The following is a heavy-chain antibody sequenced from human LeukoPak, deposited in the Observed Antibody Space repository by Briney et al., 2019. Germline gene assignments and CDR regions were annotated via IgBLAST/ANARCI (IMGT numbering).Heavy chain of an antibody. Sequence: SVKVSCKASGGTLSSYAISWVRQAPGQGLEWMGGIIPIFGTANYAQKFQGRVTITADESTSTAYMELRSLRSEDTAVYYCARNTRGYSYGNLDYWGQGTLVTVSS. D-gene: IGHD5-18*01. CDR1: GGTLSSYA. CDR3: ARNTRGYSYGNLDY. V-gene: IGHV1-69*13. CDR2: IIPIFGTA. J-gene: IGHJ4*02.